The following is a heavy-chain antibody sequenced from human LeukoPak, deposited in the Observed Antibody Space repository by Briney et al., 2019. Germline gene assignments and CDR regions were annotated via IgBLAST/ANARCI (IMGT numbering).Heavy chain of an antibody. CDR2: ISSSSSYI. Sequence: GGSLRLSCAASGFTFSSYSMNWVRQAPGKGLEWVSSISSSSSYIYYADSVKGRFTISRDNAKNSLYLQMNSLRAEDTAVYYCAKLNNYDFWSGYYCYFDYWGQGTLVTVSS. CDR1: GFTFSSYS. V-gene: IGHV3-21*04. D-gene: IGHD3-3*01. J-gene: IGHJ4*02. CDR3: AKLNNYDFWSGYYCYFDY.